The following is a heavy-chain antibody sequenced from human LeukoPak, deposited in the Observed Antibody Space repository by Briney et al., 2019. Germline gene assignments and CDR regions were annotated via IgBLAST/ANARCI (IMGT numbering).Heavy chain of an antibody. CDR3: FPWKADCIVYY. CDR2: TYYGGNT. CDR1: GCSISRGGLL. V-gene: IGHV4-31*03. J-gene: IGHJ4*02. Sequence: SQTLSLTYLDSGCSISRGGLLGPWIRQHPGKGLEWIGNTYYGGNTYYNPSLKSRGTISIDTSKNQLSLKLTSVTAADTAVYYCFPWKADCIVYYWRRGTLVTVSS. D-gene: IGHD1-1*01.